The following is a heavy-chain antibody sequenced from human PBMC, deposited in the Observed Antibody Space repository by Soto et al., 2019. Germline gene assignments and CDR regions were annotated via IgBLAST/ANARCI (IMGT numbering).Heavy chain of an antibody. CDR3: AKGPVFGVGSGFAS. D-gene: IGHD3-3*01. J-gene: IGHJ4*02. V-gene: IGHV3-30*18. CDR2: IAYDEFNK. Sequence: QVQLVESGGGVVQPGRSLRLSCAASGFTFSSYGMHWVRQAPGKGLEWVALIAYDEFNKYYADSVKGRFTISRDNSKNTLYLEMHSPTVEDTAVYYCAKGPVFGVGSGFASWGQGILVTVSS. CDR1: GFTFSSYG.